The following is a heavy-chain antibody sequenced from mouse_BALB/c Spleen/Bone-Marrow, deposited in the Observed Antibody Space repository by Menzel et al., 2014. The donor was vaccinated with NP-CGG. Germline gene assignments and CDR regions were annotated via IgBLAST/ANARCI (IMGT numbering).Heavy chain of an antibody. Sequence: EVQLQESGPELVKPGASVKMSCKASGYTFTSYVMHWVKQKPGQGLEWIGYINPYNDGTKYNEKFKGKATPTSDKSSSTAYMELSSLTSEDSAVYYCARKDYGNYGWYFDVWGRRDHGHRLL. CDR3: ARKDYGNYGWYFDV. D-gene: IGHD2-1*01. V-gene: IGHV1-14*01. CDR1: GYTFTSYV. CDR2: INPYNDGT. J-gene: IGHJ1*01.